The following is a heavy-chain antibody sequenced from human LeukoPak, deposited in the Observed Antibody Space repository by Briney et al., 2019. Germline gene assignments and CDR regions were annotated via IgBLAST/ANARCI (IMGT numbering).Heavy chain of an antibody. V-gene: IGHV4-34*01. Sequence: SETLSLTCAVYGGSFSGYYWSWIRQPPGKGLEWIGETNHSGSTNYNPSLKSRVTISVDTSKNQFSLKLSSVTAADAAVYYCARGLGIAVAYWGQGTLVTVSS. J-gene: IGHJ4*02. CDR3: ARGLGIAVAY. CDR2: TNHSGST. D-gene: IGHD6-19*01. CDR1: GGSFSGYY.